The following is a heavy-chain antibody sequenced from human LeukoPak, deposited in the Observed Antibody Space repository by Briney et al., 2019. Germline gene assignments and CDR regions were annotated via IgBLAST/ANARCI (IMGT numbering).Heavy chain of an antibody. Sequence: SETLSLTCTVSGGSFSDYHWSWIRQPAGKRLEWIGRVYASGYSNYNPSLRSRVTMSLDTSKKQLSLRPSSVNAADTAVYYCARDGLYSNGYSYFDYWGQGTLVTVSP. CDR3: ARDGLYSNGYSYFDY. CDR2: VYASGYS. V-gene: IGHV4-4*07. J-gene: IGHJ4*02. D-gene: IGHD3-22*01. CDR1: GGSFSDYH.